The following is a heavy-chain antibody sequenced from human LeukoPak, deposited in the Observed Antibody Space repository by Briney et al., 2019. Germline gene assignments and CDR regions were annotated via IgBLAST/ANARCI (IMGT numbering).Heavy chain of an antibody. CDR3: ARAGGDGYNYVGWYFDL. V-gene: IGHV3-23*01. J-gene: IGHJ2*01. CDR2: ISGTGAFT. CDR1: GFTFSGYA. Sequence: GGSLRLSCAASGFTFSGYAMNWVRQAPGKGLEWVSGISGTGAFTYYADSVKGRFTLSRDNSKNTLYLQMNSLRAEDTAVYYCARAGGDGYNYVGWYFDLWGRGTLVTVSS. D-gene: IGHD5-24*01.